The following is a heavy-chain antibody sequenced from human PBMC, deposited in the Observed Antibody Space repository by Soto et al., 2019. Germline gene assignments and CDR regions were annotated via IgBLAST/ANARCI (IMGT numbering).Heavy chain of an antibody. CDR1: GGTFSSYA. D-gene: IGHD5-18*01. CDR3: ASRGYSYGRERYYYYGMDV. Sequence: QVQLVQSGAEVKKPGSSVKVSCKASGGTFSSYAISWVRQAPGQGIEWMGWSIPILGTSNYAQKFQGRVTITADESTSKAYMELSSLRSEDTAVYYCASRGYSYGRERYYYYGMDVWGQGTTVTVSS. CDR2: SIPILGTS. J-gene: IGHJ6*02. V-gene: IGHV1-69*01.